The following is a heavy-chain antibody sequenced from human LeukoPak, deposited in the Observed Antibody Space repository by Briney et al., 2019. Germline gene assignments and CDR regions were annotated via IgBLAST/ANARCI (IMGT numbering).Heavy chain of an antibody. V-gene: IGHV3-30-3*01. CDR3: ARDQGG. CDR1: GFTLSSYD. CDR2: ISYDGSNK. J-gene: IGHJ4*02. Sequence: PGRSLRLSCAASGFTLSSYDMHWVRQAPAKGLEWVAVISYDGSNKYYADSVKGRFTISRDNSKNTLYLQMNSLRAEDTAVYYCARDQGGWGQGTLVTVSS. D-gene: IGHD1-26*01.